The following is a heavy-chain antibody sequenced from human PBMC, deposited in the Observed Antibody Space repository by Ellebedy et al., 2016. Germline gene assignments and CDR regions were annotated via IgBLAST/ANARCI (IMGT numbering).Heavy chain of an antibody. CDR1: GLIVDY. Sequence: GESLKISCAASGLIVDYMSWVRQAPGKGLDWLSVIYSGGSTYYADSVKGRFTISRDDSKNTLFLQMSSLRTDDTAVYYCARENSYKYGYTFDYWGQGTLVTVAS. V-gene: IGHV3-53*05. CDR2: IYSGGST. D-gene: IGHD2-2*02. J-gene: IGHJ4*02. CDR3: ARENSYKYGYTFDY.